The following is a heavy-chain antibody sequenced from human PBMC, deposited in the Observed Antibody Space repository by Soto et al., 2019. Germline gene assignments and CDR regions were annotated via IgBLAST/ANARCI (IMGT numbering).Heavy chain of an antibody. J-gene: IGHJ4*02. CDR2: MNPNSGNT. CDR3: ARTLSGDNVYY. V-gene: IGHV1-8*01. D-gene: IGHD4-17*01. Sequence: QVQLVQSGAEVKKPGASVKVSCKASGYTFTSYDINWVRQATGQGLEWMGWMNPNSGNTGYAQKFQGAVTMTTNTSISTDYMELRSLRSENTAAYFSARTLSGDNVYYWGPGALVTVSS. CDR1: GYTFTSYD.